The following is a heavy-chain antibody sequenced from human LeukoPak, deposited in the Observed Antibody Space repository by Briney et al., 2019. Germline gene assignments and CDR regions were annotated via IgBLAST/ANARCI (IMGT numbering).Heavy chain of an antibody. CDR2: ISAYNGNT. Sequence: GASVKVSCKASGYTFTSYGISWVRQAPGQGLEWMGWISAYNGNTNYAQKLQGRVTMTTDTYTRTAYMELRSLRSDDTAVYYCARDLFQVVPAAMGLGAFDIWGQGTMVTVSS. D-gene: IGHD2-2*01. V-gene: IGHV1-18*04. CDR3: ARDLFQVVPAAMGLGAFDI. J-gene: IGHJ3*02. CDR1: GYTFTSYG.